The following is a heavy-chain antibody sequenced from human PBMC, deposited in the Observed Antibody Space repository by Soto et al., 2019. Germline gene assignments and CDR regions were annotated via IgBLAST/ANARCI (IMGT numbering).Heavy chain of an antibody. CDR3: AREGRYCSSTSCLTYYYYGMDV. J-gene: IGHJ6*02. CDR1: GFTFSSYE. Sequence: GGSLRLSCAASGFTFSSYEMNWVRQAPGKGLEWVSYISSSGSTIYYADSVKGRFTISRDNAKNSLYLQMNSLRAEDTAVYYCAREGRYCSSTSCLTYYYYGMDVWGQGTTVTVYS. CDR2: ISSSGSTI. D-gene: IGHD2-2*01. V-gene: IGHV3-48*03.